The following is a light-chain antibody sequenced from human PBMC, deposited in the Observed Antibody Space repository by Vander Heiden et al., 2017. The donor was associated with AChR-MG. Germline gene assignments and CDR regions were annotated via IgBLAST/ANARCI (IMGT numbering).Light chain of an antibody. CDR3: QAWDSSTVYV. CDR1: QLGIKY. J-gene: IGLJ1*01. Sequence: HGLTQPPSGSVTAGQTATITRSGDQLGIKYVSWYQRKAGLSPILIIYHDDDRPSGIPGRYSASNAGSTATLTISKTQATDEAVYYCQAWDSSTVYVFGTGTKVTVL. V-gene: IGLV3-1*01. CDR2: HDD.